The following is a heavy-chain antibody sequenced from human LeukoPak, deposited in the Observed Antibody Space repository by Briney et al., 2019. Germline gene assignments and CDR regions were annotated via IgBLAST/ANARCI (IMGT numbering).Heavy chain of an antibody. Sequence: PGRCLRLSCAASGFTFSSYSMNWVRQAPGKGLEWVSSISSTSSYIYYADSVKGRFTISRDNAKNSLYLQMNSLRAEDTAVYYWARGLYSYGYVNWFDPWGQGTLVTVSS. CDR2: ISSTSSYI. J-gene: IGHJ5*02. D-gene: IGHD5-18*01. CDR3: ARGLYSYGYVNWFDP. CDR1: GFTFSSYS. V-gene: IGHV3-21*01.